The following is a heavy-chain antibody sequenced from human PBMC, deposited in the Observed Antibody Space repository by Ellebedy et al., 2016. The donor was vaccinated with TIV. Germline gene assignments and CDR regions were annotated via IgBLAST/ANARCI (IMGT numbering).Heavy chain of an antibody. CDR3: AKARSWSTDPYYGMDV. V-gene: IGHV3-23*01. D-gene: IGHD6-13*01. Sequence: GESLKISCSASGFTFGSFAMTWVRQAPGKGLKWVSGINGGGTTYYADSVKGRFTISGDNSKNTLYLEMNSLRVEDTAVYFCAKARSWSTDPYYGMDVWGQGTTVTVSS. J-gene: IGHJ6*02. CDR2: INGGGTT. CDR1: GFTFGSFA.